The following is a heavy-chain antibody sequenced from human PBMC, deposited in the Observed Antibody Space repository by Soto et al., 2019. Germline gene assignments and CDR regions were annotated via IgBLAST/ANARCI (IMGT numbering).Heavy chain of an antibody. V-gene: IGHV1-18*01. D-gene: IGHD4-17*01. CDR1: GYTFTSYG. Sequence: QVQLVQSGAEVKKRGASVKVSSKASGYTFTSYGISWVRQAPGQGLEWMGWISAYNGNTNYAQKLQGRVTMTTDTSTSTAYMELRSLRSDDTAVYYCVRSLRADYGDYQYFDYWGQGTLVTVSS. CDR3: VRSLRADYGDYQYFDY. J-gene: IGHJ4*02. CDR2: ISAYNGNT.